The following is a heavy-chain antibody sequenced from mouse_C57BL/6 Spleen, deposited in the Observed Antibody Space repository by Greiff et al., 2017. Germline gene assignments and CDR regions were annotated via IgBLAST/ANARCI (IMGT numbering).Heavy chain of an antibody. CDR1: GFSLTSYG. CDR2: IWSGGST. V-gene: IGHV2-2*01. Sequence: VQLQQSGPGLVQPSQCLSITCTASGFSLTSYGVHWVRQSPGQGLEWLGVIWSGGSTAYNAAFISRLSISKDNSNIQVCFKMNSLQADDTAIYYCARSLGYWGQGTSVTVSS. CDR3: ARSLGY. J-gene: IGHJ4*01.